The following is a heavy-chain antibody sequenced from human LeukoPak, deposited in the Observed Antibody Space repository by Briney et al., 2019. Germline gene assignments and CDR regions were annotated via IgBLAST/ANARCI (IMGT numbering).Heavy chain of an antibody. CDR1: GFAFSSYA. D-gene: IGHD1-26*01. Sequence: GGSLRLSCVASGFAFSSYAMSWVRQTPGKGLEWVSTVNAPGVETYYADSVKGRFIISRDNSKNTFYLEMDSLRADDTAIYYCASGKVNHLGALDYWGQGTLVTVSS. CDR3: ASGKVNHLGALDY. V-gene: IGHV3-23*01. J-gene: IGHJ4*02. CDR2: VNAPGVET.